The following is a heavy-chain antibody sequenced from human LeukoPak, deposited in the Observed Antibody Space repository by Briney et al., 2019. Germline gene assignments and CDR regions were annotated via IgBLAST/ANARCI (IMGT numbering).Heavy chain of an antibody. CDR2: IYYSGST. Sequence: SETLSLTCTVSGGSISSYCWSWIRQPPGKGLEWIGYIYYSGSTNYNPSLKSRVTISVDTSKNQFSLKLSSVTAADTAVYYCARDSDSGDDYWGQGTLVTVSS. D-gene: IGHD3-10*01. CDR3: ARDSDSGDDY. J-gene: IGHJ4*02. CDR1: GGSISSYC. V-gene: IGHV4-59*01.